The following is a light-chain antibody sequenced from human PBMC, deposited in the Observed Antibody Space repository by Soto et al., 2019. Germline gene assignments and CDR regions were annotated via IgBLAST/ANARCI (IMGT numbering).Light chain of an antibody. CDR3: QQYGSSSWT. V-gene: IGKV3-20*01. J-gene: IGKJ1*01. CDR1: QSVSSSY. CDR2: GAS. Sequence: EIVLTQSPGTLSLSPGERATLSCRASQSVSSSYLAWYQQKPGQAPRLLIYGASSRATGIPDNFSGSGSGTDFTLTISRLEPEDFAVYYCQQYGSSSWTFGQGTKVEIK.